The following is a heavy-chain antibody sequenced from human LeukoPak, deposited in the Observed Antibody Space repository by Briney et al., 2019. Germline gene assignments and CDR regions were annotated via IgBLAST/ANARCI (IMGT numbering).Heavy chain of an antibody. D-gene: IGHD2-15*01. CDR2: IYDSGST. CDR3: ARWGVVAATFDS. CDR1: GGSISSGGYS. Sequence: SETLSLTCAVSGGSISSGGYSWSWIRQPPGKGLEWIGYIYDSGSTNYNPSFKSRVTMSVDTSKNQFSLKLSSVTAADTAVYYCARWGVVAATFDSWGQGTLVTVSS. J-gene: IGHJ5*01. V-gene: IGHV4-61*08.